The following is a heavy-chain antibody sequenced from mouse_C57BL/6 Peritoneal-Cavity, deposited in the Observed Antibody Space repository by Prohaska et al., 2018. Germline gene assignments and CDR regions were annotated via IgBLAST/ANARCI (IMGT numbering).Heavy chain of an antibody. D-gene: IGHD2-12*01. CDR1: GFSFNTYA. Sequence: EVQLVESGGGLVQPKGSLKLSCAASGFSFNTYAMNWVRQAPGKGLEWVARIRSKSNKYATYYSDAVKDLFTISRDDSESMLYLQMNNCKTEVTTMYYCVRCYSQLVSSMCAYWPQETLVSV. CDR3: VRCYSQLVSSMCAY. J-gene: IGHJ3*01. CDR2: IRSKSNKYAT. V-gene: IGHV10-1*01.